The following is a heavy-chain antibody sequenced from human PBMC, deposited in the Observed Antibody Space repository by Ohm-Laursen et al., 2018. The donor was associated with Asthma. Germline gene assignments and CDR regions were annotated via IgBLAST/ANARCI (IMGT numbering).Heavy chain of an antibody. V-gene: IGHV4-30-4*01. CDR3: ARGPMHVYYFDT. J-gene: IGHJ4*02. CDR1: GGSIGSDDYY. CDR2: IYHSVST. Sequence: TLSLTCTVSGGSIGSDDYYWSWIRQPPGKGLEWIGYIYHSVSTYYSPSLKSRVTISGDTSKNQFSLNLSFVTAADTAMYYCARGPMHVYYFDTWGQGTLVTVSS.